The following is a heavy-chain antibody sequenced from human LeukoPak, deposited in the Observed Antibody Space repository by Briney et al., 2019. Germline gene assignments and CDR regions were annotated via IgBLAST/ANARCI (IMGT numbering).Heavy chain of an antibody. Sequence: GGSLMLSCAASGFPFSNYAMSWVRQAPERGLEGVSTISSRGDSTYDADSVRGRFTISRDNSKNSLYLQMNNVRVEDTAVYYCAKGPRPDITVAHTVENWGQGTLVTVSS. J-gene: IGHJ4*02. CDR2: ISSRGDST. V-gene: IGHV3-23*01. CDR1: GFPFSNYA. D-gene: IGHD6-19*01. CDR3: AKGPRPDITVAHTVEN.